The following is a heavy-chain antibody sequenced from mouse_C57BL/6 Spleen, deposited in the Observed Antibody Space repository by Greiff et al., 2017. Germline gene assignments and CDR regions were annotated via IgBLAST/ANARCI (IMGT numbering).Heavy chain of an antibody. CDR3: ARQGGSSYDYFDY. D-gene: IGHD1-1*01. J-gene: IGHJ2*01. V-gene: IGHV1-69*01. CDR1: GYTFTSYW. Sequence: VQLQQSGAELVMPGASVKLSCKASGYTFTSYWMHWVKQRPGQGLEWIGEIDPSDSYTNYNQKFKGKSTLTVDKSSSTAYMQLSSLTSEDSAVYYCARQGGSSYDYFDYWGQGTTLTVSS. CDR2: IDPSDSYT.